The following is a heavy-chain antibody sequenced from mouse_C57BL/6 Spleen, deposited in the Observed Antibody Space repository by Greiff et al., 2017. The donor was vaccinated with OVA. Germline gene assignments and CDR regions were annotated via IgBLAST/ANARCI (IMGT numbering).Heavy chain of an antibody. V-gene: IGHV5-6*01. CDR3: AREGNYGSSLWYFDV. CDR2: ISSGGSYT. Sequence: VQLQQSGGDLVKPGGSLKLSCAASGFTFSSYGMSWVRQTPDKRLEWVATISSGGSYTYYPDSVKGRFTISRDNAKNTLYLQMSSLKSEDTAMYYCAREGNYGSSLWYFDVWGTGTTVTVSS. D-gene: IGHD1-1*01. CDR1: GFTFSSYG. J-gene: IGHJ1*03.